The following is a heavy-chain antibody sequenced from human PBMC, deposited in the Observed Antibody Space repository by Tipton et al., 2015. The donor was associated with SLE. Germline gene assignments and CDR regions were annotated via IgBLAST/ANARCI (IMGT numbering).Heavy chain of an antibody. V-gene: IGHV3-21*01. Sequence: GSLRLSCAASGFTFSSYSMNWVRQAPGKGLEWVSSISSSSSYIYYADSVKGRFTISRDNAKKSLYLQMNSLRAEDTAVYYCARGGYCSGGSCSDDAFDIWGQGTMVTVSS. CDR3: ARGGYCSGGSCSDDAFDI. CDR1: GFTFSSYS. D-gene: IGHD2-15*01. CDR2: ISSSSSYI. J-gene: IGHJ3*02.